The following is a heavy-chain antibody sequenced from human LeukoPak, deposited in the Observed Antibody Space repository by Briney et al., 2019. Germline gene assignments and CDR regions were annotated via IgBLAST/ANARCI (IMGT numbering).Heavy chain of an antibody. V-gene: IGHV4-34*01. CDR2: INHSGST. J-gene: IGHJ6*03. D-gene: IGHD2/OR15-2a*01. CDR3: GVLVDYFPSNRYYYYCYRDV. Sequence: SETLSLTCAVYGGSFSGYYWSWIRQPPGKGLEWIGEINHSGSTNYNPSLKSRVTISVDTSKNQFSLKLSSVTAADTAVYYCGVLVDYFPSNRYYYYCYRDVWGKGTTVTVSS. CDR1: GGSFSGYY.